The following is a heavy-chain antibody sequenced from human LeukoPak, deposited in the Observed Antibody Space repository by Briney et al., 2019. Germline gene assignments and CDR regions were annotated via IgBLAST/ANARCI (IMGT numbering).Heavy chain of an antibody. CDR3: AKGVYSGYDPTAFDP. CDR1: GFTFSSYG. CDR2: ISYDGSNK. J-gene: IGHJ5*02. D-gene: IGHD5-12*01. Sequence: PGGSLRLSCAASGFTFSSYGMHWVRQAPGKGLEWVAVISYDGSNKYYADSVKGRFTISRDYSKNTLYLQMNSLRAEDTAVYYCAKGVYSGYDPTAFDPWGQGTLVTVSS. V-gene: IGHV3-30*18.